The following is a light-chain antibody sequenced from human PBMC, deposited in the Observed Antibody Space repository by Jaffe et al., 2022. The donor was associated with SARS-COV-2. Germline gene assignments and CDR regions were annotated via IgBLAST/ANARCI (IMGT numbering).Light chain of an antibody. J-gene: IGLJ2*01. Sequence: QSALTQPASVSGSPGQLITISCTGTSSDVGNYNLVSWYQHHPGKAPKLIIYEVTKRPSGVSSRFSGSKSGITASLTISGLQPEDEADYYCCSYAGSDTLLLGGGTKVTVL. V-gene: IGLV2-23*01. CDR1: SSDVGNYNL. CDR2: EVT. CDR3: CSYAGSDTLL.